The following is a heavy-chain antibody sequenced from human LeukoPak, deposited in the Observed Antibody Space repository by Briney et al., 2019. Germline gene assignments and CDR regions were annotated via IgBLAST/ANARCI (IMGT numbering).Heavy chain of an antibody. CDR3: AREPGSYYYDY. J-gene: IGHJ4*02. CDR1: GFTFSSYA. Sequence: RGSLRLSCAASGFTFSSYAMHWVRQAPGKGMEYVSAISSNGGSTYYANSVKGRFTISRDNSKNTLYLQMGSLRAEDMAVYYCAREPGSYYYDYWGQGTLVTVSS. D-gene: IGHD3-10*01. V-gene: IGHV3-64*01. CDR2: ISSNGGST.